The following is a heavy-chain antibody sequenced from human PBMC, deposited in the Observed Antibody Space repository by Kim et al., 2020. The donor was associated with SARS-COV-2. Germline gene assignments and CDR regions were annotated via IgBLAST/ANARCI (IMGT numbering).Heavy chain of an antibody. Sequence: SETLSLTCTVSGGSISSSSYYWGWIRQPPGKGLEWIGSIYYSGSTYYNPSLKSRVTISVDTSKNQFSLKLSSVTAADTAVYYCARGSMVRGVDWGQGTLVTVSS. V-gene: IGHV4-39*01. D-gene: IGHD3-10*01. CDR1: GGSISSSSYY. CDR2: IYYSGST. J-gene: IGHJ4*02. CDR3: ARGSMVRGVD.